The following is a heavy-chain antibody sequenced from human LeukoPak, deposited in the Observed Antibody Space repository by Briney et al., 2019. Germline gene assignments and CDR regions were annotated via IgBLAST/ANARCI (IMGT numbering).Heavy chain of an antibody. CDR2: ISSSSSTI. Sequence: SGGSLRLSCAASGFTFSSYSMNWVRQAPGKGLEWVSYISSSSSTIYYADSVKGRFTISRDNAKNSLYLQMNSLRAEDTAVYYCARDLHYGDYPTFKAFDIWGQGTMVTVSS. CDR3: ARDLHYGDYPTFKAFDI. V-gene: IGHV3-48*01. D-gene: IGHD4-17*01. CDR1: GFTFSSYS. J-gene: IGHJ3*02.